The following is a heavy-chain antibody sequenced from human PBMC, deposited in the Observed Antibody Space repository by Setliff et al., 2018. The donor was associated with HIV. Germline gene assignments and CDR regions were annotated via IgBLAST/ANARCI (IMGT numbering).Heavy chain of an antibody. V-gene: IGHV3-21*01. CDR1: GFNVNNKY. CDR2: ISSISTYI. D-gene: IGHD3-16*02. CDR3: ARELYREWDY. J-gene: IGHJ4*02. Sequence: PGGSLRLSCAASGFNVNNKYMSWVRQAPGKGLEWVSSISSISTYIYYADSVKGRFTISRDNSKNTVYLQMNSLRVEDTAVYYCARELYREWDYWGQGTLVTVSS.